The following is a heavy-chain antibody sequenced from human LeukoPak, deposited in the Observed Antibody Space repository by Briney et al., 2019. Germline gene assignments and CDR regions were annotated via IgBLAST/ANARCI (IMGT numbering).Heavy chain of an antibody. CDR1: GGSIISYY. J-gene: IGHJ4*02. CDR2: IYYTGST. D-gene: IGHD1-1*01. Sequence: PSETLSFTCTVSGGSIISYYWSWLRQPLGKGLEYIGHIYYTGSTTCNPSLKSRVTISVDASKNQFSLRLSSVTAADTAVYYCARFSSTGLEYWGQGTLVTVSS. CDR3: ARFSSTGLEY. V-gene: IGHV4-59*01.